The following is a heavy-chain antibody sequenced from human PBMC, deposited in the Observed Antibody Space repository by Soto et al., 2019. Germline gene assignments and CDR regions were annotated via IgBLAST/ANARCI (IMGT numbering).Heavy chain of an antibody. CDR1: GYTFTSYD. Sequence: GASVKVSCKASGYTFTSYDINWVRQATGQGLEWMGWMNPNSGNTGYAQKFQGRVTMTRNTSISTAYMELSSLRSEDTAVYYCARWYSSSWYLGVGSGDAFDFWGQGTMVTVSS. D-gene: IGHD6-13*01. CDR2: MNPNSGNT. CDR3: ARWYSSSWYLGVGSGDAFDF. J-gene: IGHJ3*01. V-gene: IGHV1-8*01.